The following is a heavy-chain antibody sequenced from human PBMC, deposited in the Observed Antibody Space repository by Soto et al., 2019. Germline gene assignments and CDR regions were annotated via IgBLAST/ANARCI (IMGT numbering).Heavy chain of an antibody. CDR1: GGSFSAYY. V-gene: IGHV4-34*01. Sequence: PSETLSLTCAVYGGSFSAYYWSWIRQPPGKGLEWIGEINRSGSTNYNPSLKSRVTISVDTSKKQFSLKLSSVTAADTAVYYCARGSRFLERLLMSRGAFDIWGQGTMVTVSS. J-gene: IGHJ3*02. CDR2: INRSGST. CDR3: ARGSRFLERLLMSRGAFDI. D-gene: IGHD3-3*01.